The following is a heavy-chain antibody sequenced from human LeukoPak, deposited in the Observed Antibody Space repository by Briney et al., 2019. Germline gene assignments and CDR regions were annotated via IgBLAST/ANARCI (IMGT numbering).Heavy chain of an antibody. CDR2: ISSSGSTI. V-gene: IGHV3-48*03. CDR1: GFTSSSYE. J-gene: IGHJ4*02. CDR3: ARVTSSSSTGSFDY. Sequence: GGSLRLSCAASGFTSSSYEMNWVRQAPGKGLEWVSYISSSGSTIYYADSVKGRFTISRDNAKNSLYLQMNSLRAEDTAVYYCARVTSSSSTGSFDYWGQGTLVTVSS. D-gene: IGHD6-6*01.